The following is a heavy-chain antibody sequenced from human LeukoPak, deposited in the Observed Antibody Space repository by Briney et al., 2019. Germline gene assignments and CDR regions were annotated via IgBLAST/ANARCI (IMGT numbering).Heavy chain of an antibody. CDR2: IYHSGST. V-gene: IGHV4-30-2*01. Sequence: SETLSLTCTVSGGSISSGGYSWSWIRQPPGKGLEWIGYIYHSGSTYYNPSLKSRVTISVDRSKNQFSLKLSSVTAADTAVYYCARAGRGYYGSGSSYYFDYWGQGTLVTVSS. D-gene: IGHD3-10*01. CDR1: GGSISSGGYS. J-gene: IGHJ4*02. CDR3: ARAGRGYYGSGSSYYFDY.